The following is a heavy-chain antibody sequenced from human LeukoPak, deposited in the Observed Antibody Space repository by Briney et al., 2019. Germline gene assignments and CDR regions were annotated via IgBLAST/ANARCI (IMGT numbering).Heavy chain of an antibody. D-gene: IGHD4-17*01. CDR3: AKGQFPTTVTTSFFDY. CDR1: GFTFSSHW. CDR2: ISGSGGST. V-gene: IGHV3-23*01. Sequence: GGSLRLSCAASGFTFSSHWMTWVRQAPGKGLEWVSAISGSGGSTYYADSVKGRFTISRDNSKNTLYLQMNSLRAEDTAVYYCAKGQFPTTVTTSFFDYWGQGALVTVSS. J-gene: IGHJ4*02.